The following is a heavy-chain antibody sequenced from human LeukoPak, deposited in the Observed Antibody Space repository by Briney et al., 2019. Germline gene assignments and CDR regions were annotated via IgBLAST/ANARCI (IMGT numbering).Heavy chain of an antibody. CDR1: GFTFTSPA. D-gene: IGHD1-14*01. V-gene: IGHV1-58*01. J-gene: IGHJ4*02. CDR3: AAGRRSDGNFDY. CDR2: IVVGSGNT. Sequence: GASVKVSCTASGFTFTSPAVQWVRQARGQRLEWIGWIVVGSGNTNYAQKFQERVTITRDMSTSTAYMELSSLRSEDTAVYYCAAGRRSDGNFDYWGQGTLVTVSS.